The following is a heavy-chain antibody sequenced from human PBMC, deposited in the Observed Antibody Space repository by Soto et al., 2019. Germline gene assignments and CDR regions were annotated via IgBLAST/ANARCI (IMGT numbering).Heavy chain of an antibody. V-gene: IGHV4-30-2*01. D-gene: IGHD2-8*01. CDR3: TRGVLA. CDR2: ISPSGSP. CDR1: RGSVRSGGYS. J-gene: IGHJ5*02. Sequence: ASETLSLTCSVSRGSVRSGGYSWSWIRQAPGKGLEWIGFISPSGSPAYNSSLKSRVSISVDTSNNQISLELSSVTAADTAVYYCTRGVLAWGPGTLVTVSS.